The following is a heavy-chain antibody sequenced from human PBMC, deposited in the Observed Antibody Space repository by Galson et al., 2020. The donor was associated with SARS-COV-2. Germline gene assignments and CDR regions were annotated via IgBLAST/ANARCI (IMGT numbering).Heavy chain of an antibody. J-gene: IGHJ3*02. Sequence: SRPTLVKPTQTLTLTCSFPGTSLTLRGVHVGWFRQPPGKALEWLALIYWADSKSYSPSLQSRLTITKDTSKNQVVLTMTNVDPADTATYYCAHRRGGWDNNSGHDAFDIWGQGTMVTVSS. D-gene: IGHD3-22*01. CDR2: IYWADSK. CDR3: AHRRGGWDNNSGHDAFDI. CDR1: GTSLTLRGVH. V-gene: IGHV2-5*02.